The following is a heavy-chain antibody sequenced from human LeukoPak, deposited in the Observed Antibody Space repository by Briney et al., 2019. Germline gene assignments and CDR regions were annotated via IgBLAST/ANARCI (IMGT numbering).Heavy chain of an antibody. V-gene: IGHV4-30-2*01. CDR1: GGSISSGGYS. CDR2: IYHSGST. D-gene: IGHD3-22*01. Sequence: SETLSLTCAVSGGSISSGGYSWSWIRQPPGKGLEWIGYIYHSGSTYYNPSLKSRVTISVDRSKNQFSLELSSVTAADTAVYYCARYGTQDYYDSSGRFDYWGQGTLVTVSS. J-gene: IGHJ4*02. CDR3: ARYGTQDYYDSSGRFDY.